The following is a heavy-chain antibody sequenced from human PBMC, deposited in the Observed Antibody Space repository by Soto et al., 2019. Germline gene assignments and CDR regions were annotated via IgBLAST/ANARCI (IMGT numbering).Heavy chain of an antibody. D-gene: IGHD6-19*01. J-gene: IGHJ4*02. Sequence: QVQLVQSGAEVKKPGSSVKVSCKASGGTFSSYTISWVRQAPGQGLEWMGRIIPILGIANYAQKFQGRVTIAADKSTSPAYMGLSSLRSEDTAVYYCARGRGRLDYWGQGTLVTVSS. CDR2: IIPILGIA. CDR1: GGTFSSYT. CDR3: ARGRGRLDY. V-gene: IGHV1-69*02.